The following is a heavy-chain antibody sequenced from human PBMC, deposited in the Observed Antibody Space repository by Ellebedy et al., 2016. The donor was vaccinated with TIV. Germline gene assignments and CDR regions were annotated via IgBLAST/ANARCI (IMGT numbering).Heavy chain of an antibody. J-gene: IGHJ6*01. CDR2: INHSGST. CDR1: GGSFSGYY. V-gene: IGHV4-34*01. D-gene: IGHD3-10*01. Sequence: SETLSLTXAVYGGSFSGYYWSWIRQPPGKGLEWIGEINHSGSTNYNPSLKSRVTISVDTSKNQFSLKLSSVTAADTAVYYCAREGGSGSYYHYYYGMDVWGLGTTVTVSS. CDR3: AREGGSGSYYHYYYGMDV.